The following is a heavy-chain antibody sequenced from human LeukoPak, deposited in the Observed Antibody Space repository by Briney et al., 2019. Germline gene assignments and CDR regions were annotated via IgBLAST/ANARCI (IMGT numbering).Heavy chain of an antibody. D-gene: IGHD2/OR15-2a*01. V-gene: IGHV3-23*01. CDR3: AKGQQYYYYYMDV. J-gene: IGHJ6*03. Sequence: GGSLRLSCAASGFTFSSYAMSWIRQAPGKGLEWVSAISGSGGSTYYADSVKGRFTISRDNSKNTLYLQMNSLRAEDTAVYYCAKGQQYYYYYMDVWGKGTTVTVSS. CDR2: ISGSGGST. CDR1: GFTFSSYA.